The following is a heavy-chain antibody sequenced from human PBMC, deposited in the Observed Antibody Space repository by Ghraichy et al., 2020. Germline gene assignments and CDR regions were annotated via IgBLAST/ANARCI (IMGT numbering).Heavy chain of an antibody. J-gene: IGHJ6*03. V-gene: IGHV4-61*01. CDR1: GGSVSSGTYY. D-gene: IGHD5-24*01. CDR2: IYYSGST. Sequence: SETLSLTCTVSGGSVSSGTYYWSWIRQPPGKGLEWIGNIYYSGSTIYNPSLKSRVTISVGTSKNQFSLKLSSVTAADTAVYYCARVRDGYNSYQYYYYVDVWGKGTTVTVSS. CDR3: ARVRDGYNSYQYYYYVDV.